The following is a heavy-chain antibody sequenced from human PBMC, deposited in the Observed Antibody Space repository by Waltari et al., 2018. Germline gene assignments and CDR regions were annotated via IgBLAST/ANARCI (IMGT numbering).Heavy chain of an antibody. V-gene: IGHV4-4*02. Sequence: VQLVESGGGLVQPGGSLRLSCAASGFTVSSNYMSWVRQAPGKGLEWIGEIYHSGSTNYNPSLKSRVTISVDKSKNQFSLKLSSVTAADTAVYYCARFGDSSSWVDYWGQGTLVTVSS. CDR2: IYHSGST. J-gene: IGHJ4*02. D-gene: IGHD6-13*01. CDR3: ARFGDSSSWVDY. CDR1: GFTVSSNY.